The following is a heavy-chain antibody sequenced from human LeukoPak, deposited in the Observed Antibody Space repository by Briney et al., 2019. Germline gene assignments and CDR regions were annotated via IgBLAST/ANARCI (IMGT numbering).Heavy chain of an antibody. CDR2: IRSKANSYAT. V-gene: IGHV3-73*01. D-gene: IGHD4-17*01. CDR1: GFTFSGSA. J-gene: IGHJ4*02. CDR3: TRLTVTSLARDY. Sequence: GGSLRLSCTASGFTFSGSAMHWVRQASGKGLEWVGRIRSKANSYATAYAASVKGRFTISRDDSKNTAYLQMNSLKTEDTAVYYCTRLTVTSLARDYWGQGTLVTVSS.